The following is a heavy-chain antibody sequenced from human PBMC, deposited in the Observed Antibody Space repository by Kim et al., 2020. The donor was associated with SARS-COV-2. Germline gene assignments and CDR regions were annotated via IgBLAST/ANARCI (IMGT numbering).Heavy chain of an antibody. V-gene: IGHV3-66*02. CDR2: IYTGGST. J-gene: IGHJ4*02. Sequence: GGSLRLSCAASGFTISSNYMSWVRQAPGKGLEWVSIIYTGGSTSSADSVKGRFTISRDESKNTVYLQMKSLKTDDTAVYYCVRALGRDSWFGAPSWGQGTQVTVSP. CDR3: VRALGRDSWFGAPS. D-gene: IGHD3-10*01. CDR1: GFTISSNY.